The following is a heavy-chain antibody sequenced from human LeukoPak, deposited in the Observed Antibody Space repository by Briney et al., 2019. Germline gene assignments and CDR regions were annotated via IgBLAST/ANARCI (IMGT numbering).Heavy chain of an antibody. Sequence: GGSLRLSCAASGFTFSSYAMSWVRQAPGKGLEWVSAVSGSGGSTYYADSVKGRFTISRDNSKNTLYLQMNSLRAEDTAVYYCAKDRDGYNHKFDYWGQGTLVTVSS. CDR1: GFTFSSYA. CDR3: AKDRDGYNHKFDY. CDR2: VSGSGGST. J-gene: IGHJ4*02. V-gene: IGHV3-23*01. D-gene: IGHD5-24*01.